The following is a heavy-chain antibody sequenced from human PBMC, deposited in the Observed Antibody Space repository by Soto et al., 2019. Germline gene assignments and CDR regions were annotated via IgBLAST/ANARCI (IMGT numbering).Heavy chain of an antibody. J-gene: IGHJ5*02. D-gene: IGHD2-2*01. CDR1: GYTFSNYG. V-gene: IGHV1-18*01. CDR2: ISLYSDGT. CDR3: ARVVPGAEAWFGP. Sequence: ASVKVSCKTSGYTFSNYGITWVRQAPGQPLEWLGWISLYSDGTNYAQKFQGRVSMTTDTSTTTAYMELSSLSSDDTAVYYCARVVPGAEAWFGPWGQGTLVTVSS.